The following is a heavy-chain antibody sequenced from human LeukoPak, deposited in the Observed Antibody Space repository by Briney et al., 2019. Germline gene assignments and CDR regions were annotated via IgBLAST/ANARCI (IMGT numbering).Heavy chain of an antibody. CDR3: AELGITMIGGV. Sequence: GGSLRLSCAASGFTFDDYGLSWVRQAPGKGLEWVSGINWNGGSTGYADSVKGRFTISRDNAKKSLYLQMHSLRAEDTAVYYCAELGITMIGGVWGKGTTVTISS. D-gene: IGHD3-10*02. J-gene: IGHJ6*04. V-gene: IGHV3-20*04. CDR2: INWNGGST. CDR1: GFTFDDYG.